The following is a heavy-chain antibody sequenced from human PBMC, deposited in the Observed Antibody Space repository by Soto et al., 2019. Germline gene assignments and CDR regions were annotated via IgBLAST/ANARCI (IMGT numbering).Heavy chain of an antibody. V-gene: IGHV3-33*01. D-gene: IGHD1-7*01. CDR2: IWYDGSNK. CDR3: ARDGIGGTVFRGFCDY. Sequence: QKYLVESGGGVVQPGGSLRLSGVASGSIFSGYGMHGVRQAPGKGLEWVAVIWYDGSNKYYADSVKGRFTISRDNSKNMPYLQMDSLRAEDTAVYYCARDGIGGTVFRGFCDYWGQGTLVTVSS. CDR1: GSIFSGYG. J-gene: IGHJ4*02.